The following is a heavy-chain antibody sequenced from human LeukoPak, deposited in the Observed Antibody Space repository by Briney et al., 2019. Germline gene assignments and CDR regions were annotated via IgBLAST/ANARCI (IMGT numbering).Heavy chain of an antibody. CDR2: ISKDGGNK. CDR1: GFTFDEHD. J-gene: IGHJ4*02. D-gene: IGHD1-1*01. V-gene: IGHV3-43*02. Sequence: PGGSLRLSCAASGFTFDEHDMSWVRQVPGKGLEWVCLISKDGGNKHYADSVKGRFSISRDNNRNSLSLQMNSLRSEDTALYFCAKRSGAPNNFDYWGQGALVTVSS. CDR3: AKRSGAPNNFDY.